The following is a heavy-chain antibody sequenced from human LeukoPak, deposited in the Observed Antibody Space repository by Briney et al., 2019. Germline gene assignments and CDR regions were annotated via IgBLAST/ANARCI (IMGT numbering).Heavy chain of an antibody. J-gene: IGHJ4*02. Sequence: ASVKVSCKASAYTFTAYYIHWVRQAPGQGLEWMGWINTNTGGTNYAHKFQGRVTMTRDTSISTANMELSRLISDDTAVYYCARDTPNSNVWFGELFLWGQGTLVTVSS. CDR3: ARDTPNSNVWFGELFL. CDR1: AYTFTAYY. D-gene: IGHD3-10*01. V-gene: IGHV1-2*02. CDR2: INTNTGGT.